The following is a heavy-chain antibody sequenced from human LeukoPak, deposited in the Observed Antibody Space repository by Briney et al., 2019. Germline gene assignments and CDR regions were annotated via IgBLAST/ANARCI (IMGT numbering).Heavy chain of an antibody. CDR2: IYWDDDK. Sequence: GSGPTLVKPTQTLTLTCTFSGFSLSTSGVGVGWIRQPPGKALEWLALIYWDDDKRYSPSLKSRLTITKDTSKNQVVLTMTNMDPVDTATYYCVHDIPGREGFQHWGQGTLVTVSS. J-gene: IGHJ1*01. D-gene: IGHD2-2*01. CDR1: GFSLSTSGVG. V-gene: IGHV2-5*02. CDR3: VHDIPGREGFQH.